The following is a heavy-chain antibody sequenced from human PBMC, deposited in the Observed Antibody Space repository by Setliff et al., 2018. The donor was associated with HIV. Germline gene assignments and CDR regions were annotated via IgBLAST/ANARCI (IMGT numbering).Heavy chain of an antibody. CDR1: GFTFSSYW. J-gene: IGHJ4*02. CDR2: INQDASKK. Sequence: LRLSCDASGFTFSSYWMSWVRQAPGKGLEWVANINQDASKKYYVDSVKGRFTISRDNAKNSLSLQMNSLRVEDTAVYFCATILVNQQPYRYFDYWGQGTLVTVSS. D-gene: IGHD6-13*01. CDR3: ATILVNQQPYRYFDY. V-gene: IGHV3-7*03.